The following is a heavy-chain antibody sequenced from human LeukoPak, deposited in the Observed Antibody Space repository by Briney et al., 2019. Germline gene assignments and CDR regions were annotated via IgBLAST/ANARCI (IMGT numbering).Heavy chain of an antibody. D-gene: IGHD3-10*01. V-gene: IGHV3-21*01. J-gene: IGHJ4*02. CDR3: ARLGSGSYYNNY. Sequence: GGSLGLSCAASGFTFSSYSMNWVRQAPGKGLEWVSSISSSSSYIYYADSVKGRFTISRDNAKNSLYLQIHTLRAEDTAVYYCARLGSGSYYNNYWGQGTLVTVSS. CDR1: GFTFSSYS. CDR2: ISSSSSYI.